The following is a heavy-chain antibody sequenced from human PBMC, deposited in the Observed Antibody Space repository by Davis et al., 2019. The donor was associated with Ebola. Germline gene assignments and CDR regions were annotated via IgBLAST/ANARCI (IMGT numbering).Heavy chain of an antibody. Sequence: PGGSLRLSCAASGFTFSSYEMNWVRQAPGKGLEWVSYISSSGSTIYYADSVKGRFTISRDNAKNSLYLQMNSLRAEDTAVYYCARASYVYDAFDIWGQGTMVTVSS. J-gene: IGHJ3*02. CDR3: ARASYVYDAFDI. CDR1: GFTFSSYE. D-gene: IGHD2-8*01. V-gene: IGHV3-48*03. CDR2: ISSSGSTI.